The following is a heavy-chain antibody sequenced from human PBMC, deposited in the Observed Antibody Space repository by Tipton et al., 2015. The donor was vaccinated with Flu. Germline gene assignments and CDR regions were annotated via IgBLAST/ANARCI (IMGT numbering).Heavy chain of an antibody. V-gene: IGHV4-59*01. D-gene: IGHD6-19*01. CDR2: IYYSGST. CDR3: ARTPGVAVAGTEFDY. J-gene: IGHJ4*02. CDR1: GGSISSCY. Sequence: TLSLTCTVSGGSISSCYWSWIRQPPGKGLEWIGYIYYSGSTNYNPSLKSRVTISVDTSKNQFSLKLSSVTAADTAVYYCARTPGVAVAGTEFDYWGQGTLVTVSS.